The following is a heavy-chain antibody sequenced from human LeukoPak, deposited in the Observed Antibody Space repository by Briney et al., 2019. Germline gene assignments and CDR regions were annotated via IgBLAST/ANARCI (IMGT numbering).Heavy chain of an antibody. CDR1: GGTFSSYA. CDR2: IIPIFGTA. CDR3: ARALRYYYDSSGYYAG. J-gene: IGHJ4*02. V-gene: IGHV1-69*06. Sequence: SVKVSCKASGGTFSSYAISWVRQAPGQGLEWMGGIIPIFGTANYAQKFQGRVTITADKSTSTVYMELSSLRSEDTAVYYCARALRYYYDSSGYYAGWGQGTLVTVSS. D-gene: IGHD3-22*01.